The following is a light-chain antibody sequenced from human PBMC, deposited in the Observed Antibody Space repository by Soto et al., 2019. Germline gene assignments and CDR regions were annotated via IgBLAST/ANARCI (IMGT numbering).Light chain of an antibody. J-gene: IGLJ2*01. CDR3: QSYDSSLSAWV. Sequence: QSVLTQPPSVSGAPGQRVTISCTGNSSNIGAGYDVHWYQQLPGTAPKLLIYANSNRPSGVPDRFSGSKSGTSASLAITGLQAEDEADYYCQSYDSSLSAWVFGGGTKLTVL. CDR1: SSNIGAGYD. V-gene: IGLV1-40*01. CDR2: ANS.